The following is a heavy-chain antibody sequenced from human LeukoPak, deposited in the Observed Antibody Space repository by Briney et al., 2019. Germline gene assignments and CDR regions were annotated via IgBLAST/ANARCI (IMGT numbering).Heavy chain of an antibody. Sequence: GGSLRLSCAASGFTFSSYAMSWVRQAPGKGLEWVSAISGSGGSTYYAHSVKGRFTISRDNSKNTLYLQMNSMRAEDTAVYYCAKDRYGWGTGHWFDPWGQGTLVTVSS. D-gene: IGHD3-10*01. CDR2: ISGSGGST. J-gene: IGHJ5*02. V-gene: IGHV3-23*01. CDR1: GFTFSSYA. CDR3: AKDRYGWGTGHWFDP.